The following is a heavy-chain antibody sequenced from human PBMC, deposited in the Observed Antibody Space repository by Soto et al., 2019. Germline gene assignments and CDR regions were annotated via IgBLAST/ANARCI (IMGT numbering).Heavy chain of an antibody. CDR3: ARGGRITIFGVAGGLDY. CDR1: GGSFSGYY. CDR2: INHSGST. D-gene: IGHD3-3*01. Sequence: SETLSLTCAVYGGSFSGYYWSWIRQPPGKELEWIGEINHSGSTNYNPSLKSRDTISVDTSKNQFSLKLSSVTAADTAVYYCARGGRITIFGVAGGLDYWGQGTLVTVSS. J-gene: IGHJ4*02. V-gene: IGHV4-34*01.